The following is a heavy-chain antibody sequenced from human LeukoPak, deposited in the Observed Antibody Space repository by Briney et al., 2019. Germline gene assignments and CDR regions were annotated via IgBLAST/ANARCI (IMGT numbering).Heavy chain of an antibody. V-gene: IGHV4-30-4*01. CDR3: ASLRRPYYYGMDV. D-gene: IGHD5-12*01. CDR1: GGSVTNDNYF. J-gene: IGHJ6*02. Sequence: PSETLSLTCTVSGGSVTNDNYFWSWTRQPPGEGLEWIGYIYHSAGSYFNPSLKSRVTMSIDTSRNQFSLKLSSVTAADTAVYYCASLRRPYYYGMDVWGQGTTVTVSS. CDR2: IYHSAGS.